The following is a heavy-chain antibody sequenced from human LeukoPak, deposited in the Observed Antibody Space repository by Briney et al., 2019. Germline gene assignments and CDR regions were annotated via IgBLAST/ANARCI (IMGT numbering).Heavy chain of an antibody. CDR2: INTNTGNP. Sequence: GASVKVSCKASGYTFTSYAMNWVRQAPGQGLEWMGWINTNTGNPTYAQGFTGRFVFSLDTSVSTAYLQISSLKAEDTAVYYCARERWREFYYYDSSDAFDIWGQGTMVTVSS. CDR1: GYTFTSYA. CDR3: ARERWREFYYYDSSDAFDI. D-gene: IGHD3-22*01. J-gene: IGHJ3*02. V-gene: IGHV7-4-1*02.